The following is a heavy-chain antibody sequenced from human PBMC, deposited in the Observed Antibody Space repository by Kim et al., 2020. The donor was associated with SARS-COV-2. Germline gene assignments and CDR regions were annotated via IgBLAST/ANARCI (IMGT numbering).Heavy chain of an antibody. V-gene: IGHV3-23*01. CDR2: TT. Sequence: TTHYPDYVRGRFTISRDNAKNTMYMQMNSLRVEDTAIYYCAKGGRTNAFDSWGQGTLVTVSS. J-gene: IGHJ4*02. CDR3: AKGGRTNAFDS. D-gene: IGHD1-26*01.